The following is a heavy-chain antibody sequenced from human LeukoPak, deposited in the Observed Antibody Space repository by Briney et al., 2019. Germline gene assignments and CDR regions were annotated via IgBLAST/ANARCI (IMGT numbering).Heavy chain of an antibody. V-gene: IGHV1-18*01. J-gene: IGHJ3*02. CDR3: ARDRLRWGLGPDAFDI. CDR2: ISAYNGNT. D-gene: IGHD4-23*01. Sequence: GASVKASCKASGYTFTSYGISWVRQAPGQGLEWMGWISAYNGNTNYAQKLQGRVTMTTDTSTSTAYMELRSLRSGDTAVYYCARDRLRWGLGPDAFDIWGQGTMVTVSS. CDR1: GYTFTSYG.